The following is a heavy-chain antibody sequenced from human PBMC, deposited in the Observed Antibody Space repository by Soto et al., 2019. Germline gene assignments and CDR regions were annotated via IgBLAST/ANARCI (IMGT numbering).Heavy chain of an antibody. CDR1: GFTFSSYA. CDR3: ANGGSYGYYYYYGMDV. V-gene: IGHV3-23*01. Sequence: PGGSLRLSCAASGFTFSSYAMSWVRQAPGKGLEWVSAISGSGGSTYYADSVKGRFTISRDNSKNTLYLQMNSLRAEDTAVYYCANGGSYGYYYYYGMDVWGQGTTVTVSS. CDR2: ISGSGGST. J-gene: IGHJ6*02. D-gene: IGHD5-18*01.